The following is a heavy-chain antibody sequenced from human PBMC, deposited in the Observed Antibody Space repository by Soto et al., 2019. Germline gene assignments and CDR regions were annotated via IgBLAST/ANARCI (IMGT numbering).Heavy chain of an antibody. CDR2: ISSSGGTF. Sequence: SGGSLRLSCAASGFTFSDYYMSWIRQAPGKGLEWVSYISSSGGTFSYADSVKGRFTISRDNAKNSLYLQMNSLRAEDTAVYYCARDNRDFLAYRYYMDVWGKGTTVTVSS. D-gene: IGHD3-3*01. CDR1: GFTFSDYY. V-gene: IGHV3-11*01. J-gene: IGHJ6*03. CDR3: ARDNRDFLAYRYYMDV.